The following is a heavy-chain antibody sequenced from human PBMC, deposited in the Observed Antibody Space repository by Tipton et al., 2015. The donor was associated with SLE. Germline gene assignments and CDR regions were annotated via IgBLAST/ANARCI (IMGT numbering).Heavy chain of an antibody. CDR1: GGSVSGYY. J-gene: IGHJ4*02. CDR2: VNHSGST. Sequence: TLSLTCAVYGGSVSGYYWTWIRQAPGKGLEWIGEVNHSGSTNYNPSLKSRVTISVDKSKNQFSLKLSSVTAADTAVYYCARDRDTSMVKGFDYWGQGTLVTVSS. V-gene: IGHV4-34*01. CDR3: ARDRDTSMVKGFDY. D-gene: IGHD5-18*01.